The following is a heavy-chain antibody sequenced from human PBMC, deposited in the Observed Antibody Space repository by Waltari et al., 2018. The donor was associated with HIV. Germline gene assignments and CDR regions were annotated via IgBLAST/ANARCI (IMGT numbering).Heavy chain of an antibody. CDR3: ARDRPWTPDYYDSSGPPAEGFDP. Sequence: QLQLQESGPGLVKPSETLSLTCTVSGGSISSSSYYWGWIRQPPGKGLEWIGSIYYSGRTYYNPSLKSRVTISVDTSKNQFSLKLSSVTAADTAVYYCARDRPWTPDYYDSSGPPAEGFDPWGQGTLVTVSS. CDR1: GGSISSSSYY. J-gene: IGHJ5*02. V-gene: IGHV4-39*07. D-gene: IGHD3-22*01. CDR2: IYYSGRT.